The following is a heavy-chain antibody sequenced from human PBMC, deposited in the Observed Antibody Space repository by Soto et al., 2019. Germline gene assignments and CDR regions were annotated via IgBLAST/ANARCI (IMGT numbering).Heavy chain of an antibody. D-gene: IGHD4-17*01. V-gene: IGHV4-31*11. CDR1: GGCISSGGYS. Sequence: PSGTLSLTCAVSGGCISSGGYSWSWVRQHPGEALEWIGYIYDSGSTFYNPSLKSRVTISLDTSRNQYSLKLTSVTAADTAVYFCARGGSTATTNTGFDYWGQGTPVTVSS. J-gene: IGHJ4*02. CDR3: ARGGSTATTNTGFDY. CDR2: IYDSGST.